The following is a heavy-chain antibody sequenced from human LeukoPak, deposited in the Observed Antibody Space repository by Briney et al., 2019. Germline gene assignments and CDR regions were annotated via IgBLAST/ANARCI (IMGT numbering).Heavy chain of an antibody. CDR2: IKQDGSEK. J-gene: IGHJ4*02. V-gene: IGHV3-7*01. CDR1: GFTFSSYW. Sequence: GGSLRLSCAASGFTFSSYWMSWVRQAPGKGLEWVANIKQDGSEKYYVDSVKGRFTISRDNAKNSLYLQMNSLRAEDTAVYYCAREAYYYDSSGYYWDYWGQGTLVTVSS. D-gene: IGHD3-22*01. CDR3: AREAYYYDSSGYYWDY.